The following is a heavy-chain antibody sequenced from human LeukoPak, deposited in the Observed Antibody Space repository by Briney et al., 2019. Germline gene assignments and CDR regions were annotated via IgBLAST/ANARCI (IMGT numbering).Heavy chain of an antibody. J-gene: IGHJ6*02. Sequence: GASVKVSCKASGGTFSSYAISWVRQAPGQGLEWMGRIIPIFGIANYEQKFQGRVTITADKATSTAYMELSSLRSEDTAVYYCARDHPPNRPDLEGYCSGGSCPYGMDVWGQGTTVTVSS. CDR3: ARDHPPNRPDLEGYCSGGSCPYGMDV. CDR2: IIPIFGIA. CDR1: GGTFSSYA. D-gene: IGHD2-15*01. V-gene: IGHV1-69*04.